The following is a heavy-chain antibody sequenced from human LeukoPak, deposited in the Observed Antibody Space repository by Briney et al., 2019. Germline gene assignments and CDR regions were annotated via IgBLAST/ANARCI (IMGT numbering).Heavy chain of an antibody. CDR3: ARPYYYGSGSFDY. D-gene: IGHD3-10*01. V-gene: IGHV1-69*13. CDR2: VISPSGAT. CDR1: GGTFSSYA. J-gene: IGHJ4*02. Sequence: ASVKVSCKSSGGTFSSYAVSWVRHAPGQGLEWVGGVISPSGATNSAQKFHGRVTIIADESTGIAYMELRGLRSEDTAVYYCARPYYYGSGSFDYWGRGTLVTVSS.